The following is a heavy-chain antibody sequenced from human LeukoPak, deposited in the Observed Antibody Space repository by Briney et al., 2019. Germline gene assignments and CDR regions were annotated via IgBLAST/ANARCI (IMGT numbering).Heavy chain of an antibody. Sequence: ASVKVSCTASGYTFTSYDINWVRQAPGQGLEWMGWMNPNSGNTDYAQTLQGRVTMTRNTSISTAYMELSSLRSEDTAVYYCARLYYDFWSGYYDTYYYYGMDVWGQGTTVTVSS. CDR2: MNPNSGNT. J-gene: IGHJ6*02. CDR1: GYTFTSYD. CDR3: ARLYYDFWSGYYDTYYYYGMDV. D-gene: IGHD3-3*01. V-gene: IGHV1-8*01.